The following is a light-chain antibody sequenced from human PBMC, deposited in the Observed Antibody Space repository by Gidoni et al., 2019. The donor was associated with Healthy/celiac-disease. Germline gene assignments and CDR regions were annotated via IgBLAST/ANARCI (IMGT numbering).Light chain of an antibody. CDR3: QQYYSTPLT. V-gene: IGKV4-1*01. CDR2: WAS. J-gene: IGKJ4*01. Sequence: IVFIQSLDSLAVSLGERATINCKSSQSVLYSSNNKIYLAWYQQKPGQPPKLLIYWASTRESGVPDRFSGSGSGTDFTLTISSLQAEDVAVYYCQQYYSTPLTFGGGTKVEIK. CDR1: QSVLYSSNNKIY.